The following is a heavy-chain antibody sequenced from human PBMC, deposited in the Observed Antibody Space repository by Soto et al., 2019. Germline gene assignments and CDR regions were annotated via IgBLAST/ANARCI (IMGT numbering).Heavy chain of an antibody. D-gene: IGHD1-1*01. CDR1: GGSFSGYY. V-gene: IGHV4-34*01. CDR3: ASNGWNDAFDI. Sequence: SETLFITCAVYGGSFSGYYWSWIRQPPGKGLEWIGEINHSGSTNYNPSLKSRVTISVDTSKNQFSLKLSSVTAADTAVYYCASNGWNDAFDIWGQGTMVTVSS. J-gene: IGHJ3*02. CDR2: INHSGST.